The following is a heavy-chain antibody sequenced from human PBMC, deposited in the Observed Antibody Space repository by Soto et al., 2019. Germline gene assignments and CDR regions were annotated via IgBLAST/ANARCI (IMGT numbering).Heavy chain of an antibody. CDR2: ISGSGDST. D-gene: IGHD2-15*01. J-gene: IGHJ4*02. CDR3: AKDVL. Sequence: EVHLLESGGGLVQPGGSLRLSCGASGFSFRTSAMNWVRQAPGKGLEWVSAISGSGDSTYYAESVKGRFTISRDNSKNTLYQPMNRLSAEDTAVYYCAKDVLGGQGTLVIVAS. CDR1: GFSFRTSA. V-gene: IGHV3-23*01.